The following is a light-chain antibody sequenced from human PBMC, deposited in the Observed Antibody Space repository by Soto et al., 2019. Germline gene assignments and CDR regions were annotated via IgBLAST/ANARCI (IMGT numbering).Light chain of an antibody. V-gene: IGKV1-5*01. CDR2: DAS. J-gene: IGKJ5*01. CDR1: QNIRNL. Sequence: DRHVSRFTATLCAAVGDSVDLTCRASQNIRNLLAWYQQKPGKAPKPLIYDASTLKTGVPSRFSGSGSWSEFNCTITGLQADDFATYFCQQYNTYSTVGEGTRLEIK. CDR3: QQYNTYST.